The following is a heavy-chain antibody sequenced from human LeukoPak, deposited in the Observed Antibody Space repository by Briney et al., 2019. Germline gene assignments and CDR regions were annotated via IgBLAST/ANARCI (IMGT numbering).Heavy chain of an antibody. V-gene: IGHV4-59*08. D-gene: IGHD1-1*01. Sequence: SETLSLTCTVSGGSISSYYWSWIRQPPGKGLEWIGCIYYSGSTNYNPSLKSRVTISVDTSKNQFSLKLSSVTAADTAVYYCARTTQDYFDYWGQGTLVTVSS. CDR3: ARTTQDYFDY. CDR1: GGSISSYY. CDR2: IYYSGST. J-gene: IGHJ4*02.